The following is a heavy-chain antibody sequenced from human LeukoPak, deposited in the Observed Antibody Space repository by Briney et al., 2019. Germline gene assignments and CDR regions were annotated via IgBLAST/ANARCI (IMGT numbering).Heavy chain of an antibody. CDR2: ISYDGSNK. CDR3: ARAVVAANDAFDI. CDR1: GFTFSSYA. D-gene: IGHD2-15*01. Sequence: GRSLRLPCAASGFTFSSYAMPWVRQAPGKGLEWVAVISYDGSNKYYADSVKGRFTISRDNSKNTLYLQMNSLRAEDTAVYYCARAVVAANDAFDIWGQGTMVTVSS. J-gene: IGHJ3*02. V-gene: IGHV3-30-3*01.